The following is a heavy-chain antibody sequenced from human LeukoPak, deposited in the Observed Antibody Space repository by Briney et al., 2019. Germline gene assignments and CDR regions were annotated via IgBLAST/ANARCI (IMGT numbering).Heavy chain of an antibody. CDR1: GGSFSHYY. CDR2: IHPSGST. Sequence: SETLSLTCGFHGGSFSHYYRTWLRQPPGKGLEWIGEIHPSGSTNYNPSFKSRVTISLDTSKNQLSLKLTSVTAADTAVYYCARGEDRYKQGYWGQGTLVTVSS. CDR3: ARGEDRYKQGY. J-gene: IGHJ4*02. D-gene: IGHD5-24*01. V-gene: IGHV4-34*01.